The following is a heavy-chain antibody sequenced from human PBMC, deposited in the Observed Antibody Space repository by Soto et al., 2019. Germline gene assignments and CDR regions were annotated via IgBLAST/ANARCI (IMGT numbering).Heavy chain of an antibody. CDR3: ARGREMATTHDAFDI. CDR2: IIPIFGTA. Sequence: QVQLVQSGAEVKKPGSSVKVSCKASGGTFSRYAISWVRQAPGQGLEWMGGIIPIFGTANYAQKFQGRVTMTADESTSTAYMELSSRRSEDTAVYYCARGREMATTHDAFDIWGQGTMVTVSS. CDR1: GGTFSRYA. D-gene: IGHD5-12*01. V-gene: IGHV1-69*12. J-gene: IGHJ3*02.